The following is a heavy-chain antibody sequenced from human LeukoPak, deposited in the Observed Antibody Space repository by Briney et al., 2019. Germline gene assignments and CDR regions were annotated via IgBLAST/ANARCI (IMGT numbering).Heavy chain of an antibody. D-gene: IGHD5-18*01. J-gene: IGHJ6*02. CDR1: GGSFSGYY. CDR3: ARGRGYRLYYYYGMDV. CDR2: INHSGST. V-gene: IGHV4-34*01. Sequence: SETLSLTCAAYGGSFSGYYWSWIRQPPGKGLEWIGEINHSGSTNYNPSLKSRVTISVDTSKNQFSLKLSSVTAADTAVYYCARGRGYRLYYYYGMDVWGQGTTVTVSS.